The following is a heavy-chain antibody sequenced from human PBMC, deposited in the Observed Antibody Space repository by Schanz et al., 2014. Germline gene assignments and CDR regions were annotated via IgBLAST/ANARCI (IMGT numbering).Heavy chain of an antibody. D-gene: IGHD5-12*01. CDR2: INPNSGTT. CDR3: ARAFGGYDPAGALDY. J-gene: IGHJ4*02. CDR1: GYTFTGYY. Sequence: QVQLVQSGAEMKKPGASVKVSCKASGYTFTGYYMHWVRQAPGQGLEWMGWINPNSGTTNYARKFQGWVTMTRDTSISTAYMELSRLKSDDTAVYYCARAFGGYDPAGALDYWGQGTLVTVSS. V-gene: IGHV1-2*04.